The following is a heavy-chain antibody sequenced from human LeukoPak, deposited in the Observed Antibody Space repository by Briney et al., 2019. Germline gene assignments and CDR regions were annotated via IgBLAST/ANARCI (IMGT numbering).Heavy chain of an antibody. D-gene: IGHD4-23*01. CDR3: ASMVTQYYVDY. CDR1: GFTFSSYA. V-gene: IGHV3-23*01. CDR2: ISGSGGST. Sequence: GGSLRLSCAASGFTFSSYAMSWVRQAPGKGREWVSVISGSGGSTYYADSVKGRFTISRDNSKNTLYLQMNTLRAEDTAVYYCASMVTQYYVDYWGQGTLVTVS. J-gene: IGHJ4*02.